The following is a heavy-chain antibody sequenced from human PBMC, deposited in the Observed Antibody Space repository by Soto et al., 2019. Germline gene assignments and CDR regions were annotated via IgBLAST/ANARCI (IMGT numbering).Heavy chain of an antibody. D-gene: IGHD2-15*01. Sequence: QVQLVQSGAEVKKPGSSVKVSCKAPGGTFSSYAISWVRQAPGQGLEWMGGIIPIFGTAKYAQKFQGRVTITADESRSRGYRERSRLRSDDTAVYCGASSEGGSSSLDNYYYYYYGMDVWGQGTTVTVSS. J-gene: IGHJ6*02. CDR2: IIPIFGTA. V-gene: IGHV1-69*01. CDR3: ASSEGGSSSLDNYYYYYYGMDV. CDR1: GGTFSSYA.